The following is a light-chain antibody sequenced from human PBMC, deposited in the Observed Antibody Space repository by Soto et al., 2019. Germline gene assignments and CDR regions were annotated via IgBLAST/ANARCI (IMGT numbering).Light chain of an antibody. CDR1: NSDVGAYNY. J-gene: IGLJ1*01. V-gene: IGLV2-14*01. CDR3: NSYAGSSYV. Sequence: QSALTQPASMSGSPGQSITISCTGTNSDVGAYNYVSWYQQYPGKAPKLIIYGVSNRPSGVSNRFSGSKFGNTASLTISGLQSDDEADYYCNSYAGSSYVFGTGTRSPS. CDR2: GVS.